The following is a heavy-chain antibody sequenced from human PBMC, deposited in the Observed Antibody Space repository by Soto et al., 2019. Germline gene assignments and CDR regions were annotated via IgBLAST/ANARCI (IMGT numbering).Heavy chain of an antibody. D-gene: IGHD6-6*01. CDR1: GYSISSGYY. Sequence: ESLAVAGAVSGYSISSGYYWGWIRQPPGKGLEWIGSIYHSGSTYYNPSLKSRVTISVDTSKNQFSLKLSSVTAADTAVYYCARVLGYSSSYFDYWGQGTPVTVYS. CDR3: ARVLGYSSSYFDY. J-gene: IGHJ4*02. V-gene: IGHV4-38-2*01. CDR2: IYHSGST.